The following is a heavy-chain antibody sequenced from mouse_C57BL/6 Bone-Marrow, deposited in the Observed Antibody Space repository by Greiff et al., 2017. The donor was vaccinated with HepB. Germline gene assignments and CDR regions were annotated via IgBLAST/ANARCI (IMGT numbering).Heavy chain of an antibody. CDR1: GFTFSDYY. CDR3: ARGAYYSNPYYYAMDY. J-gene: IGHJ4*01. CDR2: INYDGSST. V-gene: IGHV5-16*01. Sequence: DVKLVESAGGLVQPGRSMKLSCTASGFTFSDYYMAWVRQVPEKGLEWVANINYDGSSTYYLDSLKSRFIISRDNAKNILYLQMSSLKSEDTATYDCARGAYYSNPYYYAMDYWGQGTSVTVSS. D-gene: IGHD2-5*01.